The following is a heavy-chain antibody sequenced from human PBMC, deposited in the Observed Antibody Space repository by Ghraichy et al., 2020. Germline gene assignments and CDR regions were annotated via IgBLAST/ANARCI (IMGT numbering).Heavy chain of an antibody. V-gene: IGHV4-34*01. J-gene: IGHJ5*02. CDR1: GGSFSGYY. Sequence: SETLSLTCAVYGGSFSGYYWSWIRQPPGKGLEWIGEINHSGSTNYNPSLKSRVTISVDTSKNQFSLKLSSVTAADTAVYYCARGFWAYWRTLMVYAPTPHWFDPWGQGTLVTVSS. D-gene: IGHD2-8*01. CDR2: INHSGST. CDR3: ARGFWAYWRTLMVYAPTPHWFDP.